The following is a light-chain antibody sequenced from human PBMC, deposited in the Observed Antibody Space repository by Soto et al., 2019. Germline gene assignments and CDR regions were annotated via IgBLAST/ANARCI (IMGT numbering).Light chain of an antibody. CDR2: TAS. CDR3: QQHNSYPRT. V-gene: IGKV1-5*03. CDR1: QSISIW. Sequence: DIQMTQSPSPLSASVGDIVTITCRASQSISIWLAWYQQKPGIAPKLLLYTASNLERGVPSRFSVSGSGTDFPLTISSLPPDDFATYYCQQHNSYPRTFGQGTKVEIK. J-gene: IGKJ1*01.